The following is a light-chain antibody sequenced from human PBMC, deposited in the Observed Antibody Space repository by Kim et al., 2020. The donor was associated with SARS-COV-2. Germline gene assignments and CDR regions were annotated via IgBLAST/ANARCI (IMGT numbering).Light chain of an antibody. CDR3: MQGLHLPRT. Sequence: QPSSISCKSSQSHLHIDGNTYLYWFLHRPGQSPRLLVHEVSSRFSGVADRFSGSGSETDFTLKIGRVKAEDVGVYYCMQGLHLPRTFGQGTRLEI. J-gene: IGKJ2*01. V-gene: IGKV2-29*02. CDR2: EVS. CDR1: QSHLHIDGNTY.